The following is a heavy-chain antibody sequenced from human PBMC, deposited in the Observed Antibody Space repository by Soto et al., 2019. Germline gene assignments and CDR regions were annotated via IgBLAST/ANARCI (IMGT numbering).Heavy chain of an antibody. CDR2: IYHSGST. D-gene: IGHD2-2*01. V-gene: IGHV4-30-2*01. J-gene: IGHJ5*02. Sequence: SETLSLTCAVSGDSISSGDYSWSWIRQPPGKGLEWIGYIYHSGSTYYNPSLKSRVTISVDRSKNQFSLKLSSVTAADTAVYYCARYSSISVDPWGQGTLVTVSS. CDR1: GDSISSGDYS. CDR3: ARYSSISVDP.